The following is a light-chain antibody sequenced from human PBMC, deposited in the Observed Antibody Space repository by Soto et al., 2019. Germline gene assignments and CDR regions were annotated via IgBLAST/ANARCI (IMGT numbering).Light chain of an antibody. CDR1: QSISTY. V-gene: IGKV1-39*01. Sequence: DIQMTQSPSSLSASVGDRVTITCRASQSISTYFNWYQQKPGKAPKLLIYRASSLQSGVPSRFSGSGSGTDFTLTVNSLQPEDFGTYHCQQSYSTPFTFGPGTKVDIK. CDR3: QQSYSTPFT. CDR2: RAS. J-gene: IGKJ3*01.